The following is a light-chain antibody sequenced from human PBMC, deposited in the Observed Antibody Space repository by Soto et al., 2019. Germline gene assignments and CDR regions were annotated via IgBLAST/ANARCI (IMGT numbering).Light chain of an antibody. V-gene: IGKV1-5*03. CDR3: QQYNGYSWA. J-gene: IGKJ1*01. Sequence: DIQMTQSPSTLSASVGDRVTITCRASQSINDWLAWFQQKPGKAPNLLIYKVSNLESGVPSRFSGSGSGTEFTLTISSLQPDDFATYYCQQYNGYSWAFGQGTKVEI. CDR2: KVS. CDR1: QSINDW.